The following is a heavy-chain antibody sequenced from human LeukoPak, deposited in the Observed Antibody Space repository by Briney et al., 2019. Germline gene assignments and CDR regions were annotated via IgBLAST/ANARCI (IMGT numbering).Heavy chain of an antibody. CDR2: ISGSGGST. D-gene: IGHD2-8*01. J-gene: IGHJ4*02. Sequence: GGSLRLSCAASGFTYSSYAMSWVRQAPGKGLEWVSAISGSGGSTYYADSVKGRFTISRGNSKNTLYLQMNSQRAEDTAVYYCAKVYCTNGVCYIFDYWGQGTLVTVSS. V-gene: IGHV3-23*01. CDR3: AKVYCTNGVCYIFDY. CDR1: GFTYSSYA.